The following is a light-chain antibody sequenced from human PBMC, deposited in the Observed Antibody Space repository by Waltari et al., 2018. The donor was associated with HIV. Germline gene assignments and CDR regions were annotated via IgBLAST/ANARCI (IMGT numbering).Light chain of an antibody. V-gene: IGKV3-15*01. Sequence: EIVMTQSPATLSVSPGERATLSCRASQSVSSSLAWYQQKPGQAPRLLIYGASTRASGIPARFSGSGSGTEFTLIISSLQSEDFALYYCQQYNNLPPKTFGQGTKVEIK. CDR1: QSVSSS. CDR3: QQYNNLPPKT. CDR2: GAS. J-gene: IGKJ1*01.